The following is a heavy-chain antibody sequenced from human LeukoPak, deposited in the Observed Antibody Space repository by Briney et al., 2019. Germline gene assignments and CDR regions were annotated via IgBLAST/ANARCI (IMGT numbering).Heavy chain of an antibody. J-gene: IGHJ4*02. CDR1: GGSIRSYY. D-gene: IGHD6-13*01. CDR2: IYYSGST. V-gene: IGHV4-59*01. Sequence: SETLSLTCTVSGGSIRSYYWSWIRQPPGKGLEWIGYIYYSGSTNYNPSLKSRVTISVDTSKNQFSLKLSSVTAADTAVYYCARGAAAPYYFDYWGQGTLVTVSS. CDR3: ARGAAAPYYFDY.